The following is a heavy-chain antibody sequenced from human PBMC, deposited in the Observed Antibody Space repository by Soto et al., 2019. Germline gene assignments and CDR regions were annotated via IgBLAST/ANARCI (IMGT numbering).Heavy chain of an antibody. CDR2: ISYDGSNK. D-gene: IGHD4-4*01. Sequence: QVQLVESGGGVVQPGRSLRLSCAASGFTFSSYGMHWVRQAPGKGLGWVAVISYDGSNKYYADSVKGRFTISRDNSKNTLYLQMNSLRAEDTAVYYCAKRHSMKLVDYWGQGTLVTVSS. V-gene: IGHV3-30*18. J-gene: IGHJ4*02. CDR3: AKRHSMKLVDY. CDR1: GFTFSSYG.